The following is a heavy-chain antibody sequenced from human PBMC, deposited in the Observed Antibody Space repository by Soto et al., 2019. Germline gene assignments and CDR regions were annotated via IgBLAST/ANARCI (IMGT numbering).Heavy chain of an antibody. J-gene: IGHJ6*03. CDR3: ARDIGIAARPFSYYYMDV. D-gene: IGHD6-6*01. CDR2: IYYSGST. Sequence: PSETLSLTCTVSGGSISSYYWSWIRQPPGKGLEWIGYIYYSGSTNYNPSLKSRVTISVDTSKNQFSLKLSSVTAADTAVYYCARDIGIAARPFSYYYMDVWGKGTTVTSP. CDR1: GGSISSYY. V-gene: IGHV4-59*01.